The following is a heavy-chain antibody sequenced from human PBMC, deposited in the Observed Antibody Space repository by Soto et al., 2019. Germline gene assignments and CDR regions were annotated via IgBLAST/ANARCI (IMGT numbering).Heavy chain of an antibody. D-gene: IGHD2-21*01. CDR2: MNPKSGNT. J-gene: IGHJ4*02. V-gene: IGHV1-8*01. CDR1: GYNINSYD. Sequence: ASVKVSCKASGYNINSYDINWVRQATGQGLEWMGLMNPKSGNTGFAEKFQGRVKMTWNTSTGTVYLEISSLRPEDTAVYFCARGLVDSGGNCFDSWGQGTQVTVSS. CDR3: ARGLVDSGGNCFDS.